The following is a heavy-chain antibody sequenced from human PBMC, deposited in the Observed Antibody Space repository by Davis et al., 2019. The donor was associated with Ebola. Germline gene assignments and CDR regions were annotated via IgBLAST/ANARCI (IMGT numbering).Heavy chain of an antibody. Sequence: MPSETLSLTCTVSGGSISSYYWSWIRQPPGKGLEWIGYIYYSGSTNYNPSLKSRVTISVDTSKNQFSLKLSSMTAADTAVYYCARGRQSYYYYYMDVWGKGTTVTVSS. D-gene: IGHD1-1*01. CDR2: IYYSGST. CDR3: ARGRQSYYYYYMDV. V-gene: IGHV4-59*01. J-gene: IGHJ6*03. CDR1: GGSISSYY.